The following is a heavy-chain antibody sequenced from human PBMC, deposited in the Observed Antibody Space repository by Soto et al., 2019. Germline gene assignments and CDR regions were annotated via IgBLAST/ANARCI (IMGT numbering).Heavy chain of an antibody. V-gene: IGHV4-31*03. CDR2: IYYSGST. CDR1: GGSISSGGYY. Sequence: SETLSLTCTVSGGSISSGGYYWSWIRQHPGKGLEWIGYIYYSGSTYYNPSLKSRVTISVDTSKNQFSLKLSSVTAADTAVYYCARDSLQHHTIDYWGQGTLVTVSS. D-gene: IGHD4-4*01. CDR3: ARDSLQHHTIDY. J-gene: IGHJ4*02.